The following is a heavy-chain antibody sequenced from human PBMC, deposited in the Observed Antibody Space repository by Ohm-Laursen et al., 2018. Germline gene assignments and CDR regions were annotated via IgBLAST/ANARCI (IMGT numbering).Heavy chain of an antibody. J-gene: IGHJ4*02. CDR3: ARQSIYYDSSGYSFFDY. V-gene: IGHV4-59*08. CDR2: IYYSGST. Sequence: TLSLTCTVSGGSISSYYWSWIRQPPGKGLEWIGYIYYSGSTNYNPSLKSRVTISVDTSKNQFSLKLSSVTAADTAVYYCARQSIYYDSSGYSFFDYWGQGTLVTVSS. D-gene: IGHD3-22*01. CDR1: GGSISSYY.